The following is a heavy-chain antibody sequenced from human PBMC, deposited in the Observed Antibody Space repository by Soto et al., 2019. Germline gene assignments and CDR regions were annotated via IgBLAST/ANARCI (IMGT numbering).Heavy chain of an antibody. CDR2: IIPIFGTA. CDR1: GGTFSSYA. D-gene: IGHD3-3*01. CDR3: ARYYDFWSGYPSLYYYYGMDV. J-gene: IGHJ6*02. Sequence: SVKVSCKASGGTFSSYAISWVRQAPGQGLEWMGGIIPIFGTANYAQKFQGRVTITADESTSTAYMEPSSLRSEDTAVYYCARYYDFWSGYPSLYYYYGMDVWGQGTTVTVSS. V-gene: IGHV1-69*13.